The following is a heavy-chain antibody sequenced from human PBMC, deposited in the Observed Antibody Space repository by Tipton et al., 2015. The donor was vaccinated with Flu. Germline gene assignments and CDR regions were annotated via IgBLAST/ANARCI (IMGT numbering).Heavy chain of an antibody. Sequence: SLRLSCAASGFTPSSYWMSWVRQAPGKGLEWVANIKQDGSEKYYVDSVKGRFTISRDNAKNSLYLQMNSLRAEDTAVYYCARQRGSYGLDVWGQGTPVTVSS. J-gene: IGHJ6*02. CDR2: IKQDGSEK. D-gene: IGHD5-12*01. CDR3: ARQRGSYGLDV. V-gene: IGHV3-7*01. CDR1: GFTPSSYW.